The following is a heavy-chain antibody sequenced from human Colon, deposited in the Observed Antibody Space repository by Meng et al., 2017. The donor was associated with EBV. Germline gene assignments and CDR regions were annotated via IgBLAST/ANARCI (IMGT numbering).Heavy chain of an antibody. D-gene: IGHD5-24*01. CDR3: ARGNAYNAPSFDY. J-gene: IGHJ4*02. Sequence: QGQLQGSGPGLVEPSGTLSLTFAVSGASISSNNWWSWVRQPPGKGLEWIGEIYHGGNTNYNPSLKSRVTISVDRSNDQFSLSLSSVTAADTAVYYCARGNAYNAPSFDYWGQGTLVTVSS. CDR2: IYHGGNT. V-gene: IGHV4-4*02. CDR1: GASISSNNW.